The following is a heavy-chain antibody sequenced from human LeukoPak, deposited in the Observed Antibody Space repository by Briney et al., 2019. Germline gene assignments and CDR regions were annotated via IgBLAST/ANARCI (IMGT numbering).Heavy chain of an antibody. D-gene: IGHD4-17*01. CDR3: AKGKVTINY. V-gene: IGHV3-30-3*01. J-gene: IGHJ4*02. Sequence: GGSLRLSCAASGFIFSAYALHWVRQAPGKGLEWVALISFDGSNKYYADSVKGRFTISRDNSTNTLYLQMNSLRAEDTAVYYCAKGKVTINYWGQGTLVTVSS. CDR2: ISFDGSNK. CDR1: GFIFSAYA.